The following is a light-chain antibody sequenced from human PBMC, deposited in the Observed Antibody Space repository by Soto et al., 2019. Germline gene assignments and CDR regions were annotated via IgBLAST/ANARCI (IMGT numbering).Light chain of an antibody. CDR2: SAN. CDR3: QQYNTYRT. Sequence: DIKMTQSPSSLSVSVGDRVTITCRASQDISNFLVWFQQRPGKVPKRLMYSANRLESGVPSRFSGSGSGTEFTLTISSLQPDDFATYYCQQYNTYRTFGQGTKVDIK. J-gene: IGKJ1*01. CDR1: QDISNF. V-gene: IGKV1-16*01.